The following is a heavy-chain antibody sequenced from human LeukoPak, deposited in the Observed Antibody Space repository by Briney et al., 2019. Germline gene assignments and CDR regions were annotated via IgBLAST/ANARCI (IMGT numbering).Heavy chain of an antibody. V-gene: IGHV5-51*01. D-gene: IGHD2-2*01. CDR2: FYPGDSDT. CDR3: ARHPLECSSTSCYSGYYSGMDV. J-gene: IGHJ6*02. CDR1: GYSFTSYW. Sequence: GESLKISCKGSGYSFTSYWIGWVRQMPGKSLEWMGFFYPGDSDTRYSPSFQCQVTISADKSISTAYLQWSSLKASDTAMYYCARHPLECSSTSCYSGYYSGMDVWGQGTTVTVSS.